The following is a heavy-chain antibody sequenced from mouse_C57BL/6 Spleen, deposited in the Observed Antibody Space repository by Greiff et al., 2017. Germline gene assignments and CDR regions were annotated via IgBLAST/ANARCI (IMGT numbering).Heavy chain of an antibody. D-gene: IGHD3-2*02. V-gene: IGHV5-17*01. CDR2: ISSGSSTI. J-gene: IGHJ4*01. CDR3: ARGQLRLGAMDY. CDR1: GFTFSDYG. Sequence: EVHVVESGGGLVKPGGSLKLSCAATGFTFSDYGMHWVRQAPEKGLEWVAYISSGSSTIYYADKVKGRFTITRDNAKNTLYLQMTSLRSEDTAMYYCARGQLRLGAMDYWGQGTSVTVSS.